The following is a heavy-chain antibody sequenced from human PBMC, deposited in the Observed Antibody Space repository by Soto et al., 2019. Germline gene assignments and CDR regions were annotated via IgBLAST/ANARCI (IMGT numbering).Heavy chain of an antibody. J-gene: IGHJ1*01. V-gene: IGHV3-9*01. CDR3: VKDESINWYSGHFRH. Sequence: EVQLVESGGGLVQPGRSLRLSCAASGFTFDDYAMHWVRQVPGKGLEWVSGINWNSGSIGYVDSVKGRFAISRDNAKSSLHLQMNSLRAEDTAFYYCVKDESINWYSGHFRHWGQGTLVTVSS. CDR1: GFTFDDYA. D-gene: IGHD6-13*01. CDR2: INWNSGSI.